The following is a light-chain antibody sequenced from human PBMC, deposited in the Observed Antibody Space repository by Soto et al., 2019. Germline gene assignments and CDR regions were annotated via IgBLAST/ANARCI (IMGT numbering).Light chain of an antibody. CDR2: WAS. Sequence: DIVVTQSPDSLAVSLGERATINCKSSQSVLYSSNNKNYLAWYRQKPGQPPKLLIYWASTRESGVPDRFSGRGSVTDFTLTISSLQAEDVAVYYCQQYYSAPRAFGQGTKLEIK. CDR1: QSVLYSSNNKNY. V-gene: IGKV4-1*01. J-gene: IGKJ2*01. CDR3: QQYYSAPRA.